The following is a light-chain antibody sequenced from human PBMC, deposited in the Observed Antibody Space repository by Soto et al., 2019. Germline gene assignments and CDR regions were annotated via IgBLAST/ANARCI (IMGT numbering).Light chain of an antibody. CDR2: STN. V-gene: IGLV8-61*01. CDR3: VLFQHGGINGV. Sequence: QAVVTQEPSVSVSPGGTVTLTCGLSSGSVSTSNYPSWYQQTPGQAPRTLIYSTNTRSSGVPDRFSGSIVGNKAALTITGTQADDDSDYYCVLFQHGGINGVFGGGTKLTVL. CDR1: SGSVSTSNY. J-gene: IGLJ3*02.